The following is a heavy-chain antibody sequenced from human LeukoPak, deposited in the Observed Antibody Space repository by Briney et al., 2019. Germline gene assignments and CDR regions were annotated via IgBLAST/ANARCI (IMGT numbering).Heavy chain of an antibody. D-gene: IGHD2-2*01. CDR1: GFTFNSYA. V-gene: IGHV3-30*04. CDR3: ARDHAYAFDI. J-gene: IGHJ3*02. CDR2: ISYDESKK. Sequence: GGSLRLSCAASGFTFNSYAVYWVRQAPGKGLEWVAVISYDESKKYYADSVKGRFTISRDNSNNTAYLEMNSLRAEDTAVYYCARDHAYAFDIWGQGTLVTVSS.